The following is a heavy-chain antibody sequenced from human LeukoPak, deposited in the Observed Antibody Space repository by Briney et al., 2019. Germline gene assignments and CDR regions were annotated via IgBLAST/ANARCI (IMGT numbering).Heavy chain of an antibody. CDR2: IIPILGTA. J-gene: IGHJ4*02. D-gene: IGHD3-22*01. Sequence: SVKVSCKASGGTFSSYAISWVRQAPGQGLEWMGGIIPILGTANYAQKFQGRVTITADESTSTAYMELSSLRSEDTAVYYCAAVRTYYYDSSGYYDYWGQGTLVTVSS. CDR3: AAVRTYYYDSSGYYDY. CDR1: GGTFSSYA. V-gene: IGHV1-69*13.